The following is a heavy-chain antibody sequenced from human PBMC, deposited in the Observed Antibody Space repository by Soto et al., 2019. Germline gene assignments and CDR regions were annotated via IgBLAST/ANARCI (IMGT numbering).Heavy chain of an antibody. D-gene: IGHD3-3*01. CDR1: GFTFSDYY. J-gene: IGHJ4*02. V-gene: IGHV3-11*01. CDR2: ISSSGSTI. CDR3: ARDSPYYDFWSGYYSTDVYFDY. Sequence: GGSLRLSCAASGFTFSDYYMSWIRQAPGKGLEWVSYISSSGSTIYYADSVKGRFTISRDNAKNSLYLQMNSLRAEETAVYYCARDSPYYDFWSGYYSTDVYFDYWGQGTLVTVSS.